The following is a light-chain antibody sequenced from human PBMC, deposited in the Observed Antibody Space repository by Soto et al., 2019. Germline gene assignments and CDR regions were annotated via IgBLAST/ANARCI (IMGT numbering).Light chain of an antibody. CDR2: EVS. Sequence: QSALTQPASVSGSPGQSITISCTGTSSDVGFYNLVSWYQQHPGKAPKLMIYEVSKRPSGVSNRFSGSKSGSTASLTISGLQAEDEADYYCCSYAGGTTSLFGTGTKVTVL. CDR1: SSDVGFYNL. CDR3: CSYAGGTTSL. V-gene: IGLV2-23*02. J-gene: IGLJ1*01.